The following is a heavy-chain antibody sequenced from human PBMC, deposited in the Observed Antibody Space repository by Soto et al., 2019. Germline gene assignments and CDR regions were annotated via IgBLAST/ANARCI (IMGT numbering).Heavy chain of an antibody. CDR1: GGSFSGYY. Sequence: SETLSLTCAVYGGSFSGYYWSWIRQPPGKGLEWIGEINHSGSTNYNPSLKSRVTISVDTSKNQFSLKLSSVTAADTAVYYCARNKNYYDSSGYYLVARPTFDYWGQGTLVTVSS. V-gene: IGHV4-34*01. CDR2: INHSGST. CDR3: ARNKNYYDSSGYYLVARPTFDY. J-gene: IGHJ4*02. D-gene: IGHD3-22*01.